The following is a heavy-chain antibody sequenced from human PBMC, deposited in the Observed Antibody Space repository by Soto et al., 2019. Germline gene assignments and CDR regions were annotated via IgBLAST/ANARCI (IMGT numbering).Heavy chain of an antibody. CDR1: GFTFSNYA. V-gene: IGHV3-23*01. Sequence: EVQLLESGGGLVQPGGSLRLSCAASGFTFSNYAMSWVRQAPGKGLEWVSAISPSGSSTYADSVKGRFLIYRDNSKNTLYLQMNSPRADDTAVYDCAKESITIFGVVMNYFDSWGQGTLVTVSS. CDR3: AKESITIFGVVMNYFDS. CDR2: ISPSGSST. D-gene: IGHD3-3*01. J-gene: IGHJ4*02.